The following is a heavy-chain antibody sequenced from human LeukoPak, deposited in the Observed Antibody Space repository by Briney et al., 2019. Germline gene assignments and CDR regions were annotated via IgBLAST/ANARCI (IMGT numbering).Heavy chain of an antibody. CDR1: GITLSNYG. CDR3: AKRGVVIRVILVGFHKEAYYFDS. J-gene: IGHJ4*02. Sequence: GGSLRLSCAVSGITLSNYGMSWVRQAPGKGLEWVAGISDSGGRTNYADSVKGRFTISRDNPKNTLYLQMNSLRAEDMAVYFCAKRGVVIRVILVGFHKEAYYFDSWGQGAPVTVSS. CDR2: ISDSGGRT. V-gene: IGHV3-23*01. D-gene: IGHD3-22*01.